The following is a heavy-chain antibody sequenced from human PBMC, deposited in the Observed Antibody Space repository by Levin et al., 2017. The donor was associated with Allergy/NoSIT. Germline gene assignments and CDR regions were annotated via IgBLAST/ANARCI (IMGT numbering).Heavy chain of an antibody. CDR3: ARDHGGSGGWDYFDY. D-gene: IGHD6-19*01. CDR1: GFTFDTYS. Sequence: GGSLRLSCAASGFTFDTYSITWVRQAPGKGLEWVSSISSSSTYIYYADSVRGRFTISRDNAKNSLYLQMSSLRAEDTAVYYCARDHGGSGGWDYFDYWGQGTLVTVSS. V-gene: IGHV3-21*01. CDR2: ISSSSTYI. J-gene: IGHJ4*02.